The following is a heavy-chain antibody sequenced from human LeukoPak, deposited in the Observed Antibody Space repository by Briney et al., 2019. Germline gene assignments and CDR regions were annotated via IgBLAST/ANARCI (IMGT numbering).Heavy chain of an antibody. CDR2: INPNSGGT. J-gene: IGHJ4*02. CDR3: ARVKSYTPIAAYGY. V-gene: IGHV1-2*02. D-gene: IGHD6-13*01. Sequence: VKVSCKASGYTFTGYYMHWVRQAPGQGLEWMGWINPNSGGTNYAQKFQGRVTMTRDTSISTAYMELSRLRSDDTAVYYCARVKSYTPIAAYGYWGQGTLVTVSS. CDR1: GYTFTGYY.